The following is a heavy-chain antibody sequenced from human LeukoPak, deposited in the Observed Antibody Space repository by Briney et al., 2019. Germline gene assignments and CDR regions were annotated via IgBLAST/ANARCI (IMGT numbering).Heavy chain of an antibody. Sequence: GGSLRLSCAASGFTFSDYAMSWVRQAPGKGLKWVSVIYSGGSTYYADSVKGRFTISRDNSKNTLYLQMNSLRAEDTAVYYCARGCSSTSCWFDPWGQGTLVTVSS. CDR1: GFTFSDYA. J-gene: IGHJ5*02. D-gene: IGHD2-2*01. V-gene: IGHV3-66*02. CDR3: ARGCSSTSCWFDP. CDR2: IYSGGST.